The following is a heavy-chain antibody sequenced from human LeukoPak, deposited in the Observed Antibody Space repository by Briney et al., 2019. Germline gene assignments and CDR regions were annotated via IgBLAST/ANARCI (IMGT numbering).Heavy chain of an antibody. CDR2: IYYSGST. Sequence: PSETLSLTCTVSGGSISSYYWSWIRQPPGKGLEWIGYIYYSGSTNYNPSLKSRVTISVDTSKNQFSLKLSSVTAADTAVYYCARLALRTMVVDPWGQGTLVTVSS. CDR3: ARLALRTMVVDP. V-gene: IGHV4-59*08. CDR1: GGSISSYY. D-gene: IGHD3-10*01. J-gene: IGHJ5*02.